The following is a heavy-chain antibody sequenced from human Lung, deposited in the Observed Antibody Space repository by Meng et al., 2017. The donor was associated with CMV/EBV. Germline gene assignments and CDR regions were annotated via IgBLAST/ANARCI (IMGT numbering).Heavy chain of an antibody. Sequence: ASVXVSXXASGYPFIGYYIHWVRQAPGQGLEWMGWINCYSGGTKYAESFLGRVTMSSDTSVSTAYMELSRLRSDDTAVYYCARTFYSEKNGAFDLWGQGTMVTVSS. V-gene: IGHV1-2*02. J-gene: IGHJ3*01. D-gene: IGHD3-3*02. CDR1: GYPFIGYY. CDR2: INCYSGGT. CDR3: ARTFYSEKNGAFDL.